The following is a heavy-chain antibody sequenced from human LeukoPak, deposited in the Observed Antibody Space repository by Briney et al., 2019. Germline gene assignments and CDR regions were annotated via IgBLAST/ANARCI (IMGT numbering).Heavy chain of an antibody. Sequence: SGTLSLTCAVSGESISSSNWWTWVRQPPGKGLEWIGEIHHSGSTNYNPSLKSRIAISVDKSKNHFSLNLNSVTAADTAVYYCARVITAAGQLLWFDPWGLGTLVTVSP. CDR2: IHHSGST. J-gene: IGHJ5*02. D-gene: IGHD6-13*01. CDR3: ARVITAAGQLLWFDP. CDR1: GESISSSNW. V-gene: IGHV4-4*02.